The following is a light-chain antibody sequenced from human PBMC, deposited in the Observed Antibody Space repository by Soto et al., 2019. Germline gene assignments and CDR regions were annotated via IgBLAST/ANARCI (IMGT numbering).Light chain of an antibody. CDR1: QSLLDSDGYKY. V-gene: IGKV2-28*01. CDR2: MGS. CDR3: MQALQTGYT. Sequence: DIVMTQSPISLPVSPGEPASISCRSSQSLLDSDGYKYLDWYLQKPGQSPQLLIYMGSNRATGVPDRCSGSGSGTDFTLKISRVEAEDVGVYYCMQALQTGYTFGQGTRLEIK. J-gene: IGKJ2*01.